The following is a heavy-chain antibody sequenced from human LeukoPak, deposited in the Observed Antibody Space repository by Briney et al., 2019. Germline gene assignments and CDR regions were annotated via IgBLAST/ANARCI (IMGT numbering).Heavy chain of an antibody. V-gene: IGHV4-59*01. J-gene: IGHJ4*02. Sequence: PSETLSLTCTVSGGSISSYYWSWIRQPPGKGLEWIGYIYYSGSTNYNPSLKSRVTISVDTSKNQFSLKLSSVTAADTAVYYCVSTQWLGFFYWGQGTLVTVSS. D-gene: IGHD3-22*01. CDR2: IYYSGST. CDR1: GGSISSYY. CDR3: VSTQWLGFFY.